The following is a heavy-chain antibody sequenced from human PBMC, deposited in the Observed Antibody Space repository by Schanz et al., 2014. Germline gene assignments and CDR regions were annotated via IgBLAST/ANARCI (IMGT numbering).Heavy chain of an antibody. CDR1: GFTFSSYA. Sequence: QLVGSGGGLVQPGGSLRLSCAASGFTFSSYAMSWVRQAPGKGLEWVSGISGSGGSTYYADSVKGRFTISRDNSRNTLYLQMNSLRTEDTAVYYCASPSGYSDYGTYFDFWGQGTLVTVSS. J-gene: IGHJ4*02. D-gene: IGHD5-12*01. CDR3: ASPSGYSDYGTYFDF. V-gene: IGHV3-23*04. CDR2: ISGSGGST.